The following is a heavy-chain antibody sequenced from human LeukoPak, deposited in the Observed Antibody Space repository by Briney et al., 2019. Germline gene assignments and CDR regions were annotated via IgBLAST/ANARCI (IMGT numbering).Heavy chain of an antibody. J-gene: IGHJ5*02. Sequence: SQTLSLTCAISRDSVSSNSVTWNCIRQSPSRGLECLVRTYYRSTWYNDYAVSVRGRITVNPDTSKKQFYLDLNSVTPEDTAVYYCARRLTQYDCFDPWGEGILVTVSS. CDR1: RDSVSSNSVT. V-gene: IGHV6-1*01. CDR3: ARRLTQYDCFDP. D-gene: IGHD2-2*01. CDR2: TYYRSTWYN.